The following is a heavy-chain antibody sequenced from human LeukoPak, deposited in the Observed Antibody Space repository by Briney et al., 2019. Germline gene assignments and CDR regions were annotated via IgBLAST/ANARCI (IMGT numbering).Heavy chain of an antibody. Sequence: ASVKVSCKASGYTFTGYYMHWVRQAPGQGLEWMGWINPNSGGTNYAQKFQGRVTMTRDTSISTAYMELSRLRSDDTAVCYCARVYSGYDSAVDYWGQGTLVTVSS. D-gene: IGHD5-12*01. CDR1: GYTFTGYY. CDR2: INPNSGGT. V-gene: IGHV1-2*02. J-gene: IGHJ4*02. CDR3: ARVYSGYDSAVDY.